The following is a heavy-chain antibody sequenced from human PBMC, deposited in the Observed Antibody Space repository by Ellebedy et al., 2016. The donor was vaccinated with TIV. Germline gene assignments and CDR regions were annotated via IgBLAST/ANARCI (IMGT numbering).Heavy chain of an antibody. D-gene: IGHD3-16*01. CDR2: ISVYNGHT. V-gene: IGHV1-18*01. Sequence: ASVKVSXKASSYIFSSHGVSWVRQAPGQGLEWMGWISVYNGHTTYAQKFQGRVSMTTDTSTNTAYMELRSLRSDDTGVYYCVRMGELARGSGPTNYYYFGMDVWGQGTTVTVSS. CDR3: VRMGELARGSGPTNYYYFGMDV. J-gene: IGHJ6*02. CDR1: SYIFSSHG.